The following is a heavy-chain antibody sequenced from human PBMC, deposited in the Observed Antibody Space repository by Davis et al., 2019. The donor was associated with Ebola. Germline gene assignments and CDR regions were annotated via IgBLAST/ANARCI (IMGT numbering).Heavy chain of an antibody. D-gene: IGHD3-10*01. J-gene: IGHJ6*02. CDR1: GGSFSGYY. CDR3: ARDRVTMVRGANQDYYYYYGMDV. Sequence: MPSETLSLTCAVYGGSFSGYYWSWIRQPPGKGLEWIGEINHSGSTNYNPSLKSRVTISVDTSKNQFSLKLSSVTAADTAVYYCARDRVTMVRGANQDYYYYYGMDVWGQGTTVTVSS. V-gene: IGHV4-34*01. CDR2: INHSGST.